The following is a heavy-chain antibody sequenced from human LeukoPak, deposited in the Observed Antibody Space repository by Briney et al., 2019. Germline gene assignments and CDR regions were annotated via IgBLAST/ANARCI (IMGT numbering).Heavy chain of an antibody. D-gene: IGHD3-10*01. V-gene: IGHV1-2*02. CDR1: GYTFTGYY. J-gene: IGHJ4*02. CDR3: ARYYYGSGSYLN. CDR2: INPNSGGT. Sequence: ASVKVSCKASGYTFTGYYMHWVRQAPGQGLESMGWINPNSGGTNYAQKFQGRVTMTRDTSISTAYMELSRLRSDDTAVYYCARYYYGSGSYLNWGQGTLVTVSS.